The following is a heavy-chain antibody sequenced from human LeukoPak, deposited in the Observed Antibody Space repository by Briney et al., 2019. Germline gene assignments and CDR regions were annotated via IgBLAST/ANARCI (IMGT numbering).Heavy chain of an antibody. CDR1: GGSISSTSYY. D-gene: IGHD1-26*01. V-gene: IGHV4-39*07. CDR3: AGLIAATGRRFYFQY. Sequence: SETLSLTCTVSGGSISSTSYYWGWIRQPPGKGLECIGNIYYTGNTYYNPSLRSRVTISVDTSKNQFSLKLFSLTAADTAVYYCAGLIAATGRRFYFQYWGQGIPVTVSS. J-gene: IGHJ1*01. CDR2: IYYTGNT.